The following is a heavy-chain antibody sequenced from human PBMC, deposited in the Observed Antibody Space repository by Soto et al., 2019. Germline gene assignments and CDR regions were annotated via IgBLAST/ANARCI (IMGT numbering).Heavy chain of an antibody. J-gene: IGHJ4*02. CDR3: ARDWYSDGYTGGYFAY. CDR1: GCKSVDGCD. V-gene: IGHV4-38-2*02. Sequence: TYSVAGCKSVDGCDWGWIKQPTGKGLEWIASMYYSGTTYYNPSLKSRVAISVDTSKNQLSLKLRAVTAADTAVYYCARDWYSDGYTGGYFAYLGQGTLVTVSS. D-gene: IGHD6-19*01. CDR2: MYYSGTT.